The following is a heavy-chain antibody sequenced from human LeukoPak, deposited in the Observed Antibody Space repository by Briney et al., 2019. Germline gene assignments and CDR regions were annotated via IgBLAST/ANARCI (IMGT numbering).Heavy chain of an antibody. CDR1: GYFINNGYY. CDR3: ARADSAYCGDDCYAIRGFAP. D-gene: IGHD2-21*02. J-gene: IGHJ5*02. V-gene: IGHV4-38-2*02. Sequence: PSETLSLTCTVSGYFINNGYYWGWIRQPPGMGLEWIGIVYNTGSTFYNPSLKSRVTISVDTSKNQFSLKLNSVTAADTAAYFCARADSAYCGDDCYAIRGFAPWGQGVLVTVSS. CDR2: VYNTGST.